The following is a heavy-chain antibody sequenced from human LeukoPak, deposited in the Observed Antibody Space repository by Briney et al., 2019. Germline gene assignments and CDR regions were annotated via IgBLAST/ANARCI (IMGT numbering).Heavy chain of an antibody. CDR3: ARAGQQWLVRYFDL. J-gene: IGHJ2*01. CDR1: GGSISSGGYY. D-gene: IGHD6-19*01. Sequence: PSETLSLTCTVSGGSISSGGYYWSWIRQPPGKGLEWIGYIYHSGSTYYNPSLKSRVTISVDTSKNQFSLKLSSVTAADTAVYYCARAGQQWLVRYFDLWGRGTLVTVSS. V-gene: IGHV4-30-2*01. CDR2: IYHSGST.